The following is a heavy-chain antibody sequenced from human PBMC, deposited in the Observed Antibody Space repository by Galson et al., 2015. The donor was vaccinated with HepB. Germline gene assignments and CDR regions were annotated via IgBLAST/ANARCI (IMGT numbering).Heavy chain of an antibody. CDR3: ARGPRGQYQLLPTDRKFDY. Sequence: SETLSLTCAVYGGSFSGYYWSWIRQPPGKGLEWIGEINHSGSTNYNPSLKSRVTISVDTSKNQFSLKLSSVTAADTAVYYWARGPRGQYQLLPTDRKFDYWGQGTLVTVSS. J-gene: IGHJ4*02. V-gene: IGHV4-34*01. CDR2: INHSGST. D-gene: IGHD2-2*01. CDR1: GGSFSGYY.